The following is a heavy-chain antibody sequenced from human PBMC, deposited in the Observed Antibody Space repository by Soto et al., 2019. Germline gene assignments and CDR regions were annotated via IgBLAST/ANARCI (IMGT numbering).Heavy chain of an antibody. V-gene: IGHV2-5*02. CDR3: AHKSTAKLTARVFDY. J-gene: IGHJ4*02. Sequence: QITLKESGPPLVKPTQTLTLTCTFSGFSLSTSGVGVGWIRQPPGKALEWLAVIYWDDDNRYSPSLRSRLTFTKDTSKNQLVLTITNMDPEDTATYYCAHKSTAKLTARVFDYWGQGLLVTVSS. CDR2: IYWDDDN. CDR1: GFSLSTSGVG. D-gene: IGHD2-21*02.